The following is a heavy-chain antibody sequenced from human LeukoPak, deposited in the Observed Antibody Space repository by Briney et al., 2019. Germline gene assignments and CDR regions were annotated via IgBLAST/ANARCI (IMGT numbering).Heavy chain of an antibody. D-gene: IGHD1-26*01. Sequence: PSETLSLTCTVSGVSISSTNSYWGWIRQSPRTGLEWIGNIYSSGNTYYNPSLKSRVTISIDTSENQFSLKLTSVTAADTAVYYCARKREGPTTGIDYWGQGTLVTVSS. J-gene: IGHJ4*02. CDR3: ARKREGPTTGIDY. V-gene: IGHV4-39*07. CDR1: GVSISSTNSY. CDR2: IYSSGNT.